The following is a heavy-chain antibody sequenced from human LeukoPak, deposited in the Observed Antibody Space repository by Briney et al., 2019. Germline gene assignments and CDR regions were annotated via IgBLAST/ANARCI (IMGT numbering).Heavy chain of an antibody. Sequence: ASVKVSCKASGGTFSSYAISWVRQAPGQGLEWMGGIIPIFGTANYAQKFQGRVTITADESTSTAYMELSSLRSEDTAVYYCARGPLRAPYGDQYYFDYWGQGTLVTVSS. D-gene: IGHD4-17*01. CDR3: ARGPLRAPYGDQYYFDY. CDR2: IIPIFGTA. CDR1: GGTFSSYA. J-gene: IGHJ4*02. V-gene: IGHV1-69*13.